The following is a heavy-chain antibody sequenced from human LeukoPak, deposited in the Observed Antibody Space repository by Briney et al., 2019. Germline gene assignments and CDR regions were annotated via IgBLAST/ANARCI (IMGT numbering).Heavy chain of an antibody. CDR1: GFTFSSYG. J-gene: IGHJ3*02. Sequence: SGRSLRLSCAASGFTFSSYGMHWVRQAPGKGLEWVAVIWYDGSNKYYADSVKGRFTISRDNAKNSLYLQMNSLRDEDTAVYYCARDLQVDAFDIWGQGTMVTVSS. CDR2: IWYDGSNK. CDR3: ARDLQVDAFDI. V-gene: IGHV3-33*01.